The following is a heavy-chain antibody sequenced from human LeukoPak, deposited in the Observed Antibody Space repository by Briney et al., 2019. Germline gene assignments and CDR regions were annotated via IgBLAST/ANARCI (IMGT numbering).Heavy chain of an antibody. CDR1: GFTFSSYS. J-gene: IGHJ4*02. Sequence: GRSLRLSCAASGFTFSSYSMHWVRHAPSKGLEWVAVIPYDGSNKYYADSVKGRFTIHRHNSKNTLYLQMNRLRAEDTAVYYCASPRGTMMLYYFDYWGQGTLVTVSS. D-gene: IGHD4/OR15-4a*01. V-gene: IGHV3-30-3*01. CDR2: IPYDGSNK. CDR3: ASPRGTMMLYYFDY.